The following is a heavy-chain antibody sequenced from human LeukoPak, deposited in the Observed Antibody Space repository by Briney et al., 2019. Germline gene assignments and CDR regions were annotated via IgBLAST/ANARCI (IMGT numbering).Heavy chain of an antibody. J-gene: IGHJ4*02. Sequence: GGSLRLSCAASGFTFSIYAMSWVRQAPGKGLEWVSVISNSGGSTYYADSVKGRFTISRGNSKNTLYLQMNSLRAEDTAVYYCAKHSNFGLITPSDYWGQGTLVTVSS. V-gene: IGHV3-23*01. CDR2: ISNSGGST. CDR3: AKHSNFGLITPSDY. D-gene: IGHD3-3*01. CDR1: GFTFSIYA.